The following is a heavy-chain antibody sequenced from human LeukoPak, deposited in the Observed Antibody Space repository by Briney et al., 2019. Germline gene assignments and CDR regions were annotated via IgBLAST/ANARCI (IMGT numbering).Heavy chain of an antibody. Sequence: GGSLRLSCAASGLIFHNYALVWIRRAPGKGPEWVSAILGGGGTFYAGAVKGRFTISRDNSKNTLYLQMNSLRAEDTATYYCGQDPNGNYIGAFDFWGRGTMVTVSS. D-gene: IGHD4-17*01. CDR3: GQDPNGNYIGAFDF. V-gene: IGHV3-23*01. CDR1: GLIFHNYA. CDR2: ILGGGGT. J-gene: IGHJ3*01.